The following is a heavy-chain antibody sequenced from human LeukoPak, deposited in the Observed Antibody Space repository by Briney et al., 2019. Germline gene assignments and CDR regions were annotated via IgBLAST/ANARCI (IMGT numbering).Heavy chain of an antibody. D-gene: IGHD6-6*01. J-gene: IGHJ3*02. Sequence: GESLKISCKGSGYSFTSDWSGWVRQRPGKGLKLMGIIYPGDSDTRYSPSFQGQVTISADRSISTAYLQWSSLKASDTAMYYCARAMQLSAFDIWGQGTMVTVSS. V-gene: IGHV5-51*01. CDR3: ARAMQLSAFDI. CDR1: GYSFTSDW. CDR2: IYPGDSDT.